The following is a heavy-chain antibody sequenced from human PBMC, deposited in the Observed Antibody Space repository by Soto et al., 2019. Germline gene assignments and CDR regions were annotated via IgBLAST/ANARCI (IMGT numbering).Heavy chain of an antibody. CDR2: ISGGGGST. D-gene: IGHD3-10*01. V-gene: IGHV3-23*01. J-gene: IGHJ4*02. CDR3: VGSESYYLDY. Sequence: GSLRLSCAASGFTFSSYAMSWVRQAPGKGLEWVSGISGGGGSTYYADSVKGRFTISRDNSKNTLYLQMDRLRAEDTAVYFCVGSESYYLDYWGQGTLVTVSS. CDR1: GFTFSSYA.